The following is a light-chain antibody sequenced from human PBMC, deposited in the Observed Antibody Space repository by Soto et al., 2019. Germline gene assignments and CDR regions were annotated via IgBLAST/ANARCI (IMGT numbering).Light chain of an antibody. Sequence: QSALTQPASVSGSPGQSITISCPGTSSDVGSYNLVSWYQQHPGKAPKLLIYEGSKRPSGVSNRFSGSKSGNAASLTFSGLQAEDEADYSCCSYAGSSTWVFGGGTQLTVL. J-gene: IGLJ3*02. CDR3: CSYAGSSTWV. V-gene: IGLV2-23*01. CDR2: EGS. CDR1: SSDVGSYNL.